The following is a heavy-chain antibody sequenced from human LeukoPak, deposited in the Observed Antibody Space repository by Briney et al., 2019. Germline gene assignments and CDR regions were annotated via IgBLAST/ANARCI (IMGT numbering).Heavy chain of an antibody. D-gene: IGHD3-22*01. Sequence: YMSSGGDSIYYADSVKGRFTISRDNAKNSVSLQMNSLRAEDTAVYYCARARYYYDSSGYYYFDYWGQGTLVTVSS. J-gene: IGHJ4*02. CDR2: MSSGGDSI. CDR3: ARARYYYDSSGYYYFDY. V-gene: IGHV3-11*04.